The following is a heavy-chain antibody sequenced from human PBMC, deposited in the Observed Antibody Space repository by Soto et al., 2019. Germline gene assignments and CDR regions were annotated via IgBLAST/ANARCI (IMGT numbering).Heavy chain of an antibody. CDR2: IYHSGST. J-gene: IGHJ2*01. Sequence: QLQLHESGSGLVKPSQTLSLTCAVSGGSISSGGYSWSWIRQPPGKDLEWIGYIYHSGSTYYNPSLKSRVTISVDRSKNQFSLKLSSVTAAETAVYYCARVPGLWGRGTLVTVSS. CDR1: GGSISSGGYS. V-gene: IGHV4-30-2*01. CDR3: ARVPGL.